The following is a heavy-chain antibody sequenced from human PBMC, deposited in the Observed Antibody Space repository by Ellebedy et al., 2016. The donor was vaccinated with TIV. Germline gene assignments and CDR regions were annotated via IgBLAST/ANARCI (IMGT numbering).Heavy chain of an antibody. J-gene: IGHJ5*02. CDR1: GFTFSTYG. Sequence: PGGSLRLSCAASGFTFSTYGMNWVRQAPGKGLEWVSYISGSSNTKDYADSVKGRFTVSRDNAKNSLYLQMNSLTVDDTAEYYCARNGYCTPSNCRSYNWFDPWGQGTLVTVSS. V-gene: IGHV3-48*04. D-gene: IGHD2-8*01. CDR2: ISGSSNTK. CDR3: ARNGYCTPSNCRSYNWFDP.